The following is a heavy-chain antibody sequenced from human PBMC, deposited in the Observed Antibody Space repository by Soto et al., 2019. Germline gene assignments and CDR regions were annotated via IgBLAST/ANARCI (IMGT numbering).Heavy chain of an antibody. D-gene: IGHD4-4*01. Sequence: GSLRLSCLASGFTFSSYEMNWVRQSPGMGLEWISHISSGGDSTHYADSMKGRFTISRDNSKNTLYLQMNSLRAEDTAVYYCARSRDGYSFYFYYGMDGWGQGTTVTVSS. CDR3: ARSRDGYSFYFYYGMDG. J-gene: IGHJ6*02. V-gene: IGHV3-48*03. CDR1: GFTFSSYE. CDR2: ISSGGDST.